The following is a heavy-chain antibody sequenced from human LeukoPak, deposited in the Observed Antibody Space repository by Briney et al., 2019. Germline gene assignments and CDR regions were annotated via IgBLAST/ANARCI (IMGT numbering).Heavy chain of an antibody. D-gene: IGHD2-15*01. V-gene: IGHV3-48*04. CDR1: GFTFSAYS. CDR3: AREPSRGGYFYYMDV. CDR2: IRSSSGTI. J-gene: IGHJ6*03. Sequence: GGYLRLSCAASGFTFSAYSMNWVRQAPGKGLEWVSYIRSSSGTIYHADSVKGRFTISRDNAKNSLYLQMNSLRAEDTAVYYCAREPSRGGYFYYMDVWGKGTTVTVSS.